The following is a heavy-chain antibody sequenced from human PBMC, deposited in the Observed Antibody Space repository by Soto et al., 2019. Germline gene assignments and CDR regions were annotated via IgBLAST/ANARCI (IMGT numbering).Heavy chain of an antibody. CDR1: GFTSNNYA. D-gene: IGHD6-19*01. CDR2: ISGSGGNT. Sequence: GSLRLSCAASGFTSNNYAMSWVRQAPGKGLEWVSGISGSGGNTYYADSVKGRFTISRDSSKNTVFLQMISLRAEDTAIYYCAGGGGWLFYFDYWGQGTLVTVSS. J-gene: IGHJ4*02. CDR3: AGGGGWLFYFDY. V-gene: IGHV3-23*01.